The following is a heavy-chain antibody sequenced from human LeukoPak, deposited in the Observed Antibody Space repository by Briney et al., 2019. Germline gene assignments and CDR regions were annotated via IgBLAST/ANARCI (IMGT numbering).Heavy chain of an antibody. V-gene: IGHV4-59*08. CDR1: GVSISSYY. CDR3: ARHDGSSWYYAFDV. Sequence: PSEAPSLTCTVSGVSISSYYWSWIRQPPGKGLEWIGYIYYSGSTNYSPSLKSRVTISLDTSKNQFSLKLSSVTAADTAVYYCARHDGSSWYYAFDVWGQGTMVTVSS. J-gene: IGHJ3*01. CDR2: IYYSGST. D-gene: IGHD6-13*01.